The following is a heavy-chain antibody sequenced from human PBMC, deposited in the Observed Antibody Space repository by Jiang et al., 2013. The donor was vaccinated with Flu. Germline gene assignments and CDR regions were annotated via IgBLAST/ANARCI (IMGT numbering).Heavy chain of an antibody. CDR3: ARLVEVAGGRGYFDF. V-gene: IGHV5-51*01. J-gene: IGHJ4*02. D-gene: IGHD3-16*01. Sequence: QLVESGTEVKKPGESLRISCQGFGFRLGSYWFAWVRQMPGKGLEWMGVIYLGDSDTRYSPSFRGQVTITGDESLNTAYLQWSRLKASDTGIYYCARLVEVAGGRGYFDFWGQGTPVIVSS. CDR1: GFRLGSYW. CDR2: IYLGDSDT.